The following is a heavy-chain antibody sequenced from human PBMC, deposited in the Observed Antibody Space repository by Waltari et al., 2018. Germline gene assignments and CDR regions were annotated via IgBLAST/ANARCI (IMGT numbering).Heavy chain of an antibody. D-gene: IGHD3-16*02. J-gene: IGHJ6*03. CDR3: ARDLIPDVSQTNYYDYIWGSYRLSYYYMDV. CDR1: GYSISSGYY. Sequence: QVQLQESGPGLVKPSETLSLTCTVSGYSISSGYYWGWIRQPPGKGLEWIGSIYHSGSTYYNPSLTRRAPVSVDTSKTQFSLKLSSGAAADTAVYYCARDLIPDVSQTNYYDYIWGSYRLSYYYMDVWGKGTTVTVSS. CDR2: IYHSGST. V-gene: IGHV4-38-2*02.